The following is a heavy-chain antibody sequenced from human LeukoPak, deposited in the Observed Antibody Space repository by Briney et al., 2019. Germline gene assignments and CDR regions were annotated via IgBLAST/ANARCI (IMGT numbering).Heavy chain of an antibody. J-gene: IGHJ6*02. V-gene: IGHV3-11*04. CDR1: GFTFSDAW. CDR3: ASELYYYVG. D-gene: IGHD3-10*02. Sequence: PGGSLRLSCAASGFTFSDAWMGWVRQAPGKGLEWVSYISSSSSTIYYADSVKGRFTISRDNAKNSLYLQMNSLRAEDTAVYYCASELYYYVGWGQGTTVTVSS. CDR2: ISSSSSTI.